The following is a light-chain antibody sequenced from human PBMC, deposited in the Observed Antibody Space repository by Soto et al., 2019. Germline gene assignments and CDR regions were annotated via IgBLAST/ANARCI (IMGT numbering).Light chain of an antibody. CDR1: QSVSTY. CDR3: QQRRSWPMTIK. CDR2: DAS. Sequence: EIVLTHAPSTLSSSTIDTATLSFRASQSVSTYLAWYQQRPGQAPRLLIYDASYRATDIPHRFSGSGSGTDFTLTISSLEPEDFAVYYCQQRRSWPMTIKFCEGTRLDIK. V-gene: IGKV3-11*01. J-gene: IGKJ5*01.